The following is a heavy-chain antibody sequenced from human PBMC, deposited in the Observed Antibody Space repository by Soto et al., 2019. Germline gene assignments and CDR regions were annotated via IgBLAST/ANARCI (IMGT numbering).Heavy chain of an antibody. CDR1: GFTFGDYA. CDR2: IRSKAYGGTT. D-gene: IGHD6-13*01. Sequence: GGSLRLSCTASGFTFGDYAMSWFRQAPGKGLEWVGFIRSKAYGGTTEYAASVKGRFTISRDDSKSIAYLQMNSLKTEDTAVYYCTRTPPGVAAAGTPPPFDYWGQGTLVTVSS. CDR3: TRTPPGVAAAGTPPPFDY. V-gene: IGHV3-49*03. J-gene: IGHJ4*02.